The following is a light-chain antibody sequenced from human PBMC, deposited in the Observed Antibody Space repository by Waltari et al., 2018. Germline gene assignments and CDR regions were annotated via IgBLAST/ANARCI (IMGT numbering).Light chain of an antibody. Sequence: SYVLTQAPSVSVAPGQAARITCEGDAIGRKSVPWDQQKPGHAPLLVVYDNRVRPSGIPDRFSGSNSGNTATLTISGVEAGDEADYYCQVRDSSSDYRVFGGGTKLTVL. V-gene: IGLV3-21*02. CDR3: QVRDSSSDYRV. CDR2: DNR. J-gene: IGLJ3*02. CDR1: AIGRKS.